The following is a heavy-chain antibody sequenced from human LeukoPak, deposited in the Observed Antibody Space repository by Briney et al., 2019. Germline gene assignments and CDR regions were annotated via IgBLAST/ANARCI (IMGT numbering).Heavy chain of an antibody. CDR1: GFTFSSYG. Sequence: GGSLRLSCAASGFTFSSYGMHWVRQAPGKGLEWVAVIWYDGSNKYYADSVKGRFTISRDNSKNTLYLQMNSLRAEDTAVYYCARDQGIAAAGTDYWGQGTLVTVSS. CDR2: IWYDGSNK. CDR3: ARDQGIAAAGTDY. V-gene: IGHV3-33*01. J-gene: IGHJ4*02. D-gene: IGHD6-13*01.